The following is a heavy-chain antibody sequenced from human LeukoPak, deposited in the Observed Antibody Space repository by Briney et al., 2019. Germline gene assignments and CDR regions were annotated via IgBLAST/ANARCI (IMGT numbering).Heavy chain of an antibody. D-gene: IGHD3-10*01. Sequence: ETLSLTCTVSGGSISSYYWSWVRQAPGKGLEWVANIKQDGSEKYYVDSVKGRFTISRDNAKNSLYLQMNSLRAEDTAVYYCARSLSLGFGDPGYMDVWGKGTTDTVSS. CDR2: IKQDGSEK. V-gene: IGHV3-7*01. J-gene: IGHJ6*03. CDR1: GGSISSYY. CDR3: ARSLSLGFGDPGYMDV.